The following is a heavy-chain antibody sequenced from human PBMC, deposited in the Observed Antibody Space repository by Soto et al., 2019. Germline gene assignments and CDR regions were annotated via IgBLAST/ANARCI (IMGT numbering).Heavy chain of an antibody. J-gene: IGHJ4*02. CDR2: IFSNDEK. Sequence: QVTLKESGPVLVNPTETLTLTCTVSGFSLSNARMGVSWIRQPPGKALEWLAHIFSNDEKSYSTSLKSRLTISKDTSKSQVVLTMTNMDPVDTATYYCARIPTYCGGDCYSYFDYWGQGTLVTVSS. CDR1: GFSLSNARMG. D-gene: IGHD2-21*02. V-gene: IGHV2-26*01. CDR3: ARIPTYCGGDCYSYFDY.